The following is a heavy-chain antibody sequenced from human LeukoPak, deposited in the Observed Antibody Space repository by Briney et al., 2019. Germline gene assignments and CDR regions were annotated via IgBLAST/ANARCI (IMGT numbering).Heavy chain of an antibody. V-gene: IGHV3-21*01. CDR2: ISSSSSYI. CDR3: ARTNVLLWFGELSEYYYYYYYMDV. J-gene: IGHJ6*03. CDR1: GFTFSSYE. Sequence: GGSLRLSCAASGFTFSSYEMNWVRQAPGKGLEWVSSISSSSSYIYYADSVKGRFTISRDNAKNSLYLQMSSLRAEDTAVYYCARTNVLLWFGELSEYYYYYYYMDVWGKGTTVTISS. D-gene: IGHD3-10*01.